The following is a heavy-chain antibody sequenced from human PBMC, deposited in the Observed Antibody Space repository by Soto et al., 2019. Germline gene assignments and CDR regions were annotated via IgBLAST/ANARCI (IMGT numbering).Heavy chain of an antibody. D-gene: IGHD1-1*01. CDR1: GFIFDDFA. CDR3: ARDTDSDTWNDPFDY. J-gene: IGHJ4*02. V-gene: IGHV3-9*01. Sequence: DVQLVESGGGLVQPGRSLRLSCAASGFIFDDFAMHWVRQAPGKGLEWVSGISWNSGSTDYAASVKGRVIISRDNARNSLYLQMNSLRPEDTALYYCARDTDSDTWNDPFDYWGQGALVIVS. CDR2: ISWNSGST.